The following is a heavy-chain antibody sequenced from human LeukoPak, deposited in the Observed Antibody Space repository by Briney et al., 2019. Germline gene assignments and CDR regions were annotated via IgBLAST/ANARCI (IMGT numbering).Heavy chain of an antibody. CDR3: AKEDGGLERNGDYYYYGMDV. V-gene: IGHV3-11*04. CDR2: ISSSGSTI. Sequence: PGGSLGLSCAASGFTFSDYYMSWIRQAPGKGLEWVSYISSSGSTIYYADSVKGRFTISRDNSKNTLYLQMNSLRAEDTAAYYCAKEDGGLERNGDYYYYGMDVRGQGTTVTVSS. J-gene: IGHJ6*02. CDR1: GFTFSDYY. D-gene: IGHD4-23*01.